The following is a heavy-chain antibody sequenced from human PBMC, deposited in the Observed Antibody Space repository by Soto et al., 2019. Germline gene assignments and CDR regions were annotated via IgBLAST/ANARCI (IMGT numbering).Heavy chain of an antibody. CDR3: ARPGYSYGLRGYYFDY. CDR2: VDYSGIT. CDR1: GASISGSTYY. Sequence: SETLSLTCTVSGASISGSTYYWGWIRQAAGKGLEWIGSVDYSGITYYNPSLKSRLSISVDSSKNHFSLRLSSVTAADTAVYYCARPGYSYGLRGYYFDYWGQGTLVTVSS. V-gene: IGHV4-39*02. J-gene: IGHJ4*02. D-gene: IGHD5-18*01.